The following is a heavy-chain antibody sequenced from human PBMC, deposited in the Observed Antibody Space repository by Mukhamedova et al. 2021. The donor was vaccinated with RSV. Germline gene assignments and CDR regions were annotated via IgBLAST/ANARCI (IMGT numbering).Heavy chain of an antibody. Sequence: GGSTYYNPSLKSRVTISVDTSKNQFSLKLSPVTAADTAVYYCARRDFFDYWGQGTLVTVSS. CDR2: GGST. D-gene: IGHD3-3*01. J-gene: IGHJ4*02. CDR3: ARRDFFDY. V-gene: IGHV4-39*01.